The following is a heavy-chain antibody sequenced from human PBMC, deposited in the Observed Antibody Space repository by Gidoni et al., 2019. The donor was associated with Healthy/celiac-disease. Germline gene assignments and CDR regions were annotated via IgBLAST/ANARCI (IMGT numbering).Heavy chain of an antibody. CDR2: IIPIFGTA. Sequence: QVQLVQPGAEVKKPGSSVKVSCKASGGTFSSYANSWVRQAPGQGLEWMGGIIPIFGTANYAQKFQGRVTITADKSTSTAYMELSSLRSEDTAAYYCASGGSGYDPTPYYYYYYMDVWGKGTTVTVSS. CDR1: GGTFSSYA. V-gene: IGHV1-69*06. D-gene: IGHD5-12*01. CDR3: ASGGSGYDPTPYYYYYYMDV. J-gene: IGHJ6*03.